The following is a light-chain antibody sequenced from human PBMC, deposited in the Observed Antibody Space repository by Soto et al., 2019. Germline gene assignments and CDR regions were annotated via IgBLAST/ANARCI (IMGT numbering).Light chain of an antibody. CDR1: QSFSSSY. Sequence: EIVLTQSPGPLSLSPGERATLSCRASQSFSSSYLAWYQQKPGRAPRLLIYGASNRATGIPDRFSGSGSGTDFTLTINRLEPEDFAVYYCQQYGSSPRTFGPGTKVDFK. J-gene: IGKJ3*01. CDR2: GAS. V-gene: IGKV3-20*01. CDR3: QQYGSSPRT.